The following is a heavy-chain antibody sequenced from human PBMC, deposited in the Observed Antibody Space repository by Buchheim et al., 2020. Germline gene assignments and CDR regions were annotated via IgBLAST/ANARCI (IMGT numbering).Heavy chain of an antibody. CDR2: ISSSGSTI. J-gene: IGHJ6*03. Sequence: EVQLVESGGGLVQPGGSLRLSCAASGFTFSSYEMTWVRQAPGKGLEWVSYISSSGSTIYYADSVKGRFTISRDNPKTSLYLQMNSLRAEDTAVYYCARVGYCGGDCYSHYYYMDVWGKGTT. CDR1: GFTFSSYE. V-gene: IGHV3-48*03. CDR3: ARVGYCGGDCYSHYYYMDV. D-gene: IGHD2-21*02.